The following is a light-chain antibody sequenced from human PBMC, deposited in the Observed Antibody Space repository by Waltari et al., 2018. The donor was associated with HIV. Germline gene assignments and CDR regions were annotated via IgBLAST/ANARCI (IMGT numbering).Light chain of an antibody. CDR1: HDVENY. J-gene: IGKJ3*01. CDR3: QQLHSFPFT. V-gene: IGKV1-9*01. CDR2: SIS. Sequence: DIQVTQSPSFMSASVGDRVTMTCRASHDVENYLAWYQQQPGKAPKLLVYSISTLHSGVPSRFSGSGSGTEFTLTISGLQPEDFATYYCQQLHSFPFTFGPGTKVDI.